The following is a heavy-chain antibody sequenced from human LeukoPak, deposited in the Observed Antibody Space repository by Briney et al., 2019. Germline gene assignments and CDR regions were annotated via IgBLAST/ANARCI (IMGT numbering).Heavy chain of an antibody. Sequence: TGGSLRLSCAASGFTFSSYAMHWVRQAPGKGLEWVAVISYDGSNKYYADSVKGRFTISRDNSKNTLYLQMNSLRAEDTAVYYCARDSYSSSRHSQIDYWGQGTLVTVSS. V-gene: IGHV3-30*04. CDR2: ISYDGSNK. CDR3: ARDSYSSSRHSQIDY. J-gene: IGHJ4*02. CDR1: GFTFSSYA. D-gene: IGHD6-13*01.